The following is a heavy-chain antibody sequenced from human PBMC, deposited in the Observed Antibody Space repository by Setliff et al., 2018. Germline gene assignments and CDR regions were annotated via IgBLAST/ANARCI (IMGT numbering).Heavy chain of an antibody. V-gene: IGHV4-59*01. CDR3: ARLRKSTPHWYFDL. CDR1: DGSLSTYY. Sequence: SETLSLTCTVSDGSLSTYYWSWVRQPPGRGLECIGDIYYTGSTKYNPSLWSRLTMSIDTSKKQFSLRLTSVSAADTAVYYCARLRKSTPHWYFDLWGRGTLVTVSS. CDR2: IYYTGST. J-gene: IGHJ2*01.